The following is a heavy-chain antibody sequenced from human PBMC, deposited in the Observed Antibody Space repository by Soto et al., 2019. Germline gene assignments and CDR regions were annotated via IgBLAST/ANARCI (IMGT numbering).Heavy chain of an antibody. J-gene: IGHJ3*02. CDR1: GGSISSYY. CDR2: IYYSGST. D-gene: IGHD5-12*01. Sequence: SETLSLTCTVSGGSISSYYWSWIRQPPGKGLEWIGCIYYSGSTNYNPSLKSRVTISVDTSKNQLSLKLSSVTAADTAVYYCERSRGYSGYDLNAFDIWGQGTMVTVSS. V-gene: IGHV4-59*08. CDR3: ERSRGYSGYDLNAFDI.